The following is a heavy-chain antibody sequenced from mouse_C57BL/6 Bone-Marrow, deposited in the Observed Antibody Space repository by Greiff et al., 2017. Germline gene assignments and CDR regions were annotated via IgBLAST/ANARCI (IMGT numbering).Heavy chain of an antibody. D-gene: IGHD1-1*01. Sequence: QVQLQQPGAELVRPGSSVKLSCKASGYTFTSYWMHWVKQRPIQGLEWIGNIDPSDSETHYNQKFKDKATLTVDKSSSTAYMQLSSLTSEDSAVYYCAREGLITTVVATWYFDVWGTGTTVTVSS. CDR1: GYTFTSYW. V-gene: IGHV1-52*01. J-gene: IGHJ1*03. CDR2: IDPSDSET. CDR3: AREGLITTVVATWYFDV.